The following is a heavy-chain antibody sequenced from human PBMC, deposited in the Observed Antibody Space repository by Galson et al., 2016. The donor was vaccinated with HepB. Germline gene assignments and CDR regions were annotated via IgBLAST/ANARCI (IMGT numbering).Heavy chain of an antibody. J-gene: IGHJ6*02. CDR2: IYSGGRK. CDR1: GFTVSSTY. D-gene: IGHD3-10*01. V-gene: IGHV3-53*01. Sequence: SLRLSCAASGFTVSSTYMTWVRQPPGKGLEWVSIIYSGGRKYSADSLKGRFTISRDNSKNTLLLEMNSLTVDDTAVYYCARVGAVRAEEGLDVWGHGTTVTVSS. CDR3: ARVGAVRAEEGLDV.